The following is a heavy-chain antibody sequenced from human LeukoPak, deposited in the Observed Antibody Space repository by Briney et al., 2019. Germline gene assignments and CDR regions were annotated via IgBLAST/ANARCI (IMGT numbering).Heavy chain of an antibody. Sequence: SVKVSCKASGGTLNNYAINWVRQAPGQGLEWMGGIIPIFGSSNYAQKFQGRVTITADESTTTAYMELSSLRSEDTAVYYCARVTHTELSTWFDPWGQGTLVTVSS. J-gene: IGHJ5*02. D-gene: IGHD5-18*01. V-gene: IGHV1-69*13. CDR3: ARVTHTELSTWFDP. CDR1: GGTLNNYA. CDR2: IIPIFGSS.